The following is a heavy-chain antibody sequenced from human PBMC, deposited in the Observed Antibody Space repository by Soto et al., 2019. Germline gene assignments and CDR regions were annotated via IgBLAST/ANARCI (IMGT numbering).Heavy chain of an antibody. CDR3: AGGGGSKVVRGVSGMGGRGMDV. D-gene: IGHD3-10*01. CDR2: IYHSGST. J-gene: IGHJ6*02. Sequence: QLQLQESGSGLVKPSQTLSLTCAVSGGSISSGGYSWSWIRQPPGKGLEWIGYIYHSGSTYYNPSLKSPVPTSVDRSTNQFSLKMRAVTAAGTAVYDCAGGGGSKVVRGVSGMGGRGMDVWGQGTTVTVSS. CDR1: GGSISSGGYS. V-gene: IGHV4-30-2*01.